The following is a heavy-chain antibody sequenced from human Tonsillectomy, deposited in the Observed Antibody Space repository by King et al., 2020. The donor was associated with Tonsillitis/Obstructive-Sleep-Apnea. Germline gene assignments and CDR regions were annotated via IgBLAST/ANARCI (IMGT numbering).Heavy chain of an antibody. CDR3: VKDVYCSGGTCYTTY. Sequence: VQLVESGGGLVQPGGSLRLSCTVSGFTVSSSYMSWVRQAPGKGLEWVSVFFGVGSTYYAVSVQGRFSMSTDNSKNTLFLQMNSLRAEDTALYYCVKDVYCSGGTCYTTYWGQGTLVTVSS. CDR2: FFGVGST. J-gene: IGHJ4*02. CDR1: GFTVSSSY. D-gene: IGHD2-15*01. V-gene: IGHV3-66*01.